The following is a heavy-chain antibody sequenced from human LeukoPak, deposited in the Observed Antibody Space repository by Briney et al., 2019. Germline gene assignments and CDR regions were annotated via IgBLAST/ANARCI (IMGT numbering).Heavy chain of an antibody. CDR2: INHSGST. Sequence: SETLSLTCAVYGGSFSGYYWSWIRQPPEKGLEWIGEINHSGSTNYNPSLKSRVTISVDTSRNQFSLKLSSVTAADTAVYYCARSRLHLNWFDPWGQGTLVTVSS. V-gene: IGHV4-34*01. J-gene: IGHJ5*02. D-gene: IGHD2-21*02. CDR3: ARSRLHLNWFDP. CDR1: GGSFSGYY.